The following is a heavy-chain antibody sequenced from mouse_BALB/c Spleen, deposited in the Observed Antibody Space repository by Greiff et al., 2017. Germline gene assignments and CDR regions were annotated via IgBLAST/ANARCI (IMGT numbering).Heavy chain of an antibody. CDR1: GFAFSSYD. V-gene: IGHV5-12-1*01. Sequence: EVKLMESGGGLVKPGGSLKLSCAASGFAFSSYDMSWVRQTPEKRLEWVAYISSGGGSTYYPDTVKGRFTISRDNAKNTLYLQMSSLKSEDTAMYYCARDWVAYWGQGTLVTVSA. CDR3: ARDWVAY. J-gene: IGHJ3*01. CDR2: ISSGGGST.